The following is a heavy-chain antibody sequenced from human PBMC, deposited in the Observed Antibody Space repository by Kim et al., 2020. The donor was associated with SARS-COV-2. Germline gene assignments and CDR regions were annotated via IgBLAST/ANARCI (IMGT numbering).Heavy chain of an antibody. D-gene: IGHD6-19*01. J-gene: IGHJ4*02. CDR1: GFTFSNYW. CDR2: IKPDGSEK. CDR3: ASDTGWHFDY. V-gene: IGHV3-7*05. Sequence: GGSLRLSCAASGFTFSNYWMHWVRQAPGKGLEWVASIKPDGSEKRYVDSVRGRFTVSRDNAKKSLFLQMSSLRADDTAIYYCASDTGWHFDYWGQGTLVSVSS.